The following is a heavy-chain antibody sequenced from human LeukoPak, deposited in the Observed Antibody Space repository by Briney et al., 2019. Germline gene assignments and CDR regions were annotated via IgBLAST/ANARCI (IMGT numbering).Heavy chain of an antibody. Sequence: PGGSLRLSCAASGFTFSSYAMHWVRQAPGKGLEWVAVISYDGSNKYYADSVKGRFTISRDNSKNTLYLQMNSLRAEDAAVYYCVSSGSGSYPDYWGQGTLVTVSS. CDR1: GFTFSSYA. J-gene: IGHJ4*02. CDR2: ISYDGSNK. D-gene: IGHD3-10*01. CDR3: VSSGSGSYPDY. V-gene: IGHV3-30*04.